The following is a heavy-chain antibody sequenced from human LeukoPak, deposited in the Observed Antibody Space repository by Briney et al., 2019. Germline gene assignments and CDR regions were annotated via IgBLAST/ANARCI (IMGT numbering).Heavy chain of an antibody. Sequence: GGSLRLSCAASGFSFSFYAMSWLRQPPGRGLEWVSTNNANSGTTSYTASVRGRCTISRDNSKNTLYLHLNTLRAEDTALYYCAKPISGGLAVTADWFDPWGQGTLVVVSS. V-gene: IGHV3-23*01. CDR3: AKPISGGLAVTADWFDP. J-gene: IGHJ5*01. CDR2: NNANSGTT. D-gene: IGHD6-19*01. CDR1: GFSFSFYA.